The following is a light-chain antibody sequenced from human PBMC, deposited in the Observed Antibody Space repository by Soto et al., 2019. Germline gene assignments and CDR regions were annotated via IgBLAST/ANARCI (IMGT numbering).Light chain of an antibody. Sequence: QSALTQPPSASGSPGQSVAISCTGTSSDVGGYDYVSWYQQHPGQAPKLMFYKVTKRPSGVPDRFSVSKSGTTASLTVSGIQAEDEADYYCSSYGGNNNLLFGGATKLTVL. CDR2: KVT. CDR3: SSYGGNNNLL. CDR1: SSDVGGYDY. V-gene: IGLV2-8*01. J-gene: IGLJ2*01.